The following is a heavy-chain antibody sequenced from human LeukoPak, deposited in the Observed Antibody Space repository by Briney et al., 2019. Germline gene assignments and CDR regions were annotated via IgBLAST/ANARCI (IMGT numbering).Heavy chain of an antibody. CDR2: ISSSGSTI. CDR1: GFTFSSYA. D-gene: IGHD3-10*01. Sequence: PGGSLRLSCAASGFTFSSYAMSWVRQAPGKGLEWVSYISSSGSTIYYADSVKGRFTISRDNAKNSLYLQMNSLRAEDTAVYYCARDFGDDAFDIWGQGTMVTVSS. CDR3: ARDFGDDAFDI. J-gene: IGHJ3*02. V-gene: IGHV3-48*03.